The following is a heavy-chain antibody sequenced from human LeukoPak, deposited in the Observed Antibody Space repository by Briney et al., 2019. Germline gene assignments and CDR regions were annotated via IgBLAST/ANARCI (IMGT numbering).Heavy chain of an antibody. CDR1: GGSFSGYY. Sequence: SETLSLTCAVYGGSFSGYYWSWIRQPPGKGLEWIGEINHSGSTNYNPSLKSRVTISVDTSKNQFSLKLSSVTAADTAVYYCAGHSTVTDRTLDYWGQGTLVTVSS. J-gene: IGHJ4*02. V-gene: IGHV4-34*01. D-gene: IGHD4-17*01. CDR2: INHSGST. CDR3: AGHSTVTDRTLDY.